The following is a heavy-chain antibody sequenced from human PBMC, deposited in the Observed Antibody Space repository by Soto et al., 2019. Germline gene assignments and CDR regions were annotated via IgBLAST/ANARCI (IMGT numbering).Heavy chain of an antibody. J-gene: IGHJ4*02. CDR1: GGSFSGYY. CDR2: INHSGST. Sequence: QVQLQQWGAGLLKPSETLSLTCAVYGGSFSGYYWSWIRQPPGKGLEWIGEINHSGSTNYNPSLKSRVTISVDTSKNQFSLKLSSVTAADTAVYYCARGRSQMRIVVVRFDYWGQGTLVTVSS. D-gene: IGHD3-22*01. CDR3: ARGRSQMRIVVVRFDY. V-gene: IGHV4-34*01.